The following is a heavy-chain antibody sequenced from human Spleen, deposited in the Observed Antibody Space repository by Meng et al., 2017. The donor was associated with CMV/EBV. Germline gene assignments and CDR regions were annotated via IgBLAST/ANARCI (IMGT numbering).Heavy chain of an antibody. D-gene: IGHD2-2*02. J-gene: IGHJ3*02. CDR2: ISSSGSTI. CDR1: GFTFSSYS. V-gene: IGHV3-48*04. CDR3: ARGSGLAYCSSTSCYRGAFDI. Sequence: GESLKISCAASGFTFSSYSMNWVRQAPGKGLEWVSYISSSGSTIYYADSVKGRFTISRDNAKNSLYLQMNSLRAEDTAVYYCARGSGLAYCSSTSCYRGAFDIWGQGTMVTVSS.